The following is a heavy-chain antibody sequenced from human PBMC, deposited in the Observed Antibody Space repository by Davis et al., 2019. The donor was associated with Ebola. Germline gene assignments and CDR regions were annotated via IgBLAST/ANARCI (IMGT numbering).Heavy chain of an antibody. CDR2: IRYDGNNK. Sequence: PGGSLRLSCAASGLTFSRYWMNWVRQASGKGLEWVAFIRYDGNNKYYADSVKGRFTISRDNSKNTLYLQMNSLRAEDTAVYYCAKGDVWGQGTMVTVSS. CDR1: GLTFSRYW. CDR3: AKGDV. V-gene: IGHV3-30*02. J-gene: IGHJ3*01.